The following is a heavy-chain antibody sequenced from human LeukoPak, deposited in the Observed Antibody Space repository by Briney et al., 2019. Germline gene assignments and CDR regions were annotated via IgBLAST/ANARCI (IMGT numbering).Heavy chain of an antibody. D-gene: IGHD1-14*01. CDR1: GFTFSSYG. CDR3: AKVSGGGLYYDGMDV. Sequence: GALRLSCAASGFTFSSYGMHWVRQAPGKGLEWVAVIWYDGSNKYHADSVKGRFTISRDSSKNTLYLQMNSLRAEDTAVYYCAKVSGGGLYYDGMDVWGQGTTVTVSS. CDR2: IWYDGSNK. J-gene: IGHJ6*02. V-gene: IGHV3-33*06.